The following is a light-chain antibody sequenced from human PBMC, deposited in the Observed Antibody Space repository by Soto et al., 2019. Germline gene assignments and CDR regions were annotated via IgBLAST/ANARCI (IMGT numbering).Light chain of an antibody. J-gene: IGLJ3*02. Sequence: QAVVTQPPSASGTPGQMVTIACSGSRSNIGSKTVNWYHQLPGTAPKLLIYSNKQRPSGVPDRFSGSKSGTSASLAISGLQSEDEADYYCAAWDDSLNGHRRVFGGGTKVTVL. CDR2: SNK. CDR3: AAWDDSLNGHRRV. CDR1: RSNIGSKT. V-gene: IGLV1-44*01.